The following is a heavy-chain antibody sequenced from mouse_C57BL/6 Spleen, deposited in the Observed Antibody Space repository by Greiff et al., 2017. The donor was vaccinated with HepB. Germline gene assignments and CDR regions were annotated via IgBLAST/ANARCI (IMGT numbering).Heavy chain of an antibody. CDR1: GYTFTSYW. D-gene: IGHD2-5*01. Sequence: VQLQESGAELVKPGASVKLSCKASGYTFTSYWMQWVKQRPGQGLEWIGEIDPSDSYTNYNQKFKGKATLTVDTSSSTAYMQLSSLTSEDSAVYYCATYSNYLDYWGQGTTLTVSS. CDR2: IDPSDSYT. J-gene: IGHJ2*01. CDR3: ATYSNYLDY. V-gene: IGHV1-50*01.